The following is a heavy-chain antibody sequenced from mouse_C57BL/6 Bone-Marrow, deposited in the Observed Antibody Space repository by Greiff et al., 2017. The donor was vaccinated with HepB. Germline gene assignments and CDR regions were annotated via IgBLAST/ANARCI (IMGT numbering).Heavy chain of an antibody. CDR2: IYPRSGNT. CDR1: GYTFTSYG. D-gene: IGHD1-1*01. J-gene: IGHJ2*01. V-gene: IGHV1-81*01. Sequence: QVQLQQSGAELARPGASVKLSCKASGYTFTSYGISWVKQSPGQGLEWIGEIYPRSGNTYYNEKFKGKGTLTADKSSSTAYMELRSLTSEDSAVYFCASFTTVVADYFDFWGRGTALTVSS. CDR3: ASFTTVVADYFDF.